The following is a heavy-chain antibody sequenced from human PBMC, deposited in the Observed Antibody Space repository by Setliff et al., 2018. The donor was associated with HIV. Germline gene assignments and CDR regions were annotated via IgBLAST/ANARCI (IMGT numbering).Heavy chain of an antibody. J-gene: IGHJ3*02. V-gene: IGHV4-59*01. CDR1: GGSISSYY. Sequence: LSLTCTVSGGSISSYYWSWIRQPPGKGLEWIGYIYYSGSTNYNPSLKSRVTISVDTSKNQFSLKLSSVTATDTAVYYCARNPCSGGSCPDAFDIWGQGTMVTV. D-gene: IGHD2-15*01. CDR3: ARNPCSGGSCPDAFDI. CDR2: IYYSGST.